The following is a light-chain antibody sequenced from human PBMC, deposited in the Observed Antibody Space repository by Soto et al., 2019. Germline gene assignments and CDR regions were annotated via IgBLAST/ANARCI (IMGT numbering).Light chain of an antibody. J-gene: IGKJ1*01. CDR1: QSVSSN. CDR3: QQYKNWPTWT. Sequence: EIVMTQSPATLSVSPGERATLSCRSSQSVSSNLAWYQQKPGQAHRLIIYGASTRATGIPARFSGSGSGTEFTLTISSLQSEDFAVYYGQQYKNWPTWTRGQGTKGEIK. V-gene: IGKV3-15*01. CDR2: GAS.